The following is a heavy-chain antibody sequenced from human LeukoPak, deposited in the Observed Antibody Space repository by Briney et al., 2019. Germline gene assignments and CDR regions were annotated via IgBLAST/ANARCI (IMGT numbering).Heavy chain of an antibody. CDR3: ARAVVVARGLMAYFDY. V-gene: IGHV1-69*04. D-gene: IGHD3-10*01. CDR1: GGTFSFYA. J-gene: IGHJ4*02. CDR2: IIPIPGMA. Sequence: GASVKVSCKASGGTFSFYAINWVRQAPGQGLEWMGRIIPIPGMANYAQKFRGRVTITADSSTSTAYMEVSSLRSEDTAVYYCARAVVVARGLMAYFDYWGQGTLVTVSS.